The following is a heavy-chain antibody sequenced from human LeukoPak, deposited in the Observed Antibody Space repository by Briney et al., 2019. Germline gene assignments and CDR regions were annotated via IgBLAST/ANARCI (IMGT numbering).Heavy chain of an antibody. V-gene: IGHV3-48*03. CDR2: ISTSGSTI. CDR3: ARDGPAYSFEY. D-gene: IGHD2-21*01. CDR1: GFIFSTYE. Sequence: GGSLRLSCAASGFIFSTYEMHCVRQAPGKGLEWVSYISTSGSTIYYADSVKGRFTFSRDNARNSLFLQVNRLRAEDTAVYYCARDGPAYSFEYWGQGTLVTVSS. J-gene: IGHJ4*02.